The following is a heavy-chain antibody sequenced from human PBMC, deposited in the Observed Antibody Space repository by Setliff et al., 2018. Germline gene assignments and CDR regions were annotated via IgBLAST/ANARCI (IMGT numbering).Heavy chain of an antibody. D-gene: IGHD3-3*01. CDR3: ARGTFSDFWSGDYYDY. CDR1: GFTFSSYS. J-gene: IGHJ4*02. V-gene: IGHV3-48*01. Sequence: GGSLRLSCAASGFTFSSYSMNWVRQAPGKGLEWVAFISSDSRTIYYADSVKGRFTISRDNAKNSLYLQMNSLRAEDTAMYHCARGTFSDFWSGDYYDYWGQGTLVTVSS. CDR2: ISSDSRTI.